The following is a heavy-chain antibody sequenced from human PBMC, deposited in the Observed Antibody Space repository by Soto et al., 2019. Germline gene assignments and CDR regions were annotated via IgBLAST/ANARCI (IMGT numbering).Heavy chain of an antibody. Sequence: QLQLQESGPGLLKPSETLSLTCTVSGGSISSSSYYWGWIRQPPGKGLEWIGSIYYSGRTYYNPSLKSRVTIAVETSKNQFSLKLSSVTAADTAVYYCARHEGDTAMGTGYWGQGTLVTVSS. V-gene: IGHV4-39*01. CDR2: IYYSGRT. CDR1: GGSISSSSYY. J-gene: IGHJ4*02. CDR3: ARHEGDTAMGTGY. D-gene: IGHD5-18*01.